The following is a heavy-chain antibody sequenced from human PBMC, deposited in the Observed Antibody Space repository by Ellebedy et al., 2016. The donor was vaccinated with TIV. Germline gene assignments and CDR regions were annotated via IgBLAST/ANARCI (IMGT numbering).Heavy chain of an antibody. CDR1: GGSISSYY. J-gene: IGHJ4*02. CDR2: IYYSGTT. V-gene: IGHV4-59*01. Sequence: MPSETLPLTCTVSGGSISSYYWSWIRQPPGKGLEWIGYIYYSGTTNYNPSLKSRVTISVDTSKNQFSLNLTSVTAADTAVYYCARTSRGFGPPGYWGQGTLVTVSS. CDR3: ARTSRGFGPPGY. D-gene: IGHD3-10*01.